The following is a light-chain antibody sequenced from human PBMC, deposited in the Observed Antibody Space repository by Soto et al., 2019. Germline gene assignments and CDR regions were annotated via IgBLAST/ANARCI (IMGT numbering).Light chain of an antibody. V-gene: IGKV3-15*01. J-gene: IGKJ4*01. Sequence: EVVMTQSPATLSVSPGERATLACRASQSVSSNLAWYQQKPGQAPRLLIYGASTRATGIPARFSGSGSGTEFTLTISSLQSEDFAVYSCRQYNNWPLTFGGGTKVDIK. CDR3: RQYNNWPLT. CDR1: QSVSSN. CDR2: GAS.